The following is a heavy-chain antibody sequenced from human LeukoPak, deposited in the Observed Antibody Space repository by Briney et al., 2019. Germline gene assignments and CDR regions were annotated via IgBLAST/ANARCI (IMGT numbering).Heavy chain of an antibody. D-gene: IGHD4-17*01. Sequence: SETLSLTCTVSGGSIRSYYRSWIRQPPGKGLEWIGYIYYSGSTNYNPSLKSRVSISVDTSKNQFSLKLSSVTAADTAVYYCARTGSTVTMLYPFNHWGQGTLVTVSS. CDR3: ARTGSTVTMLYPFNH. CDR2: IYYSGST. CDR1: GGSIRSYY. V-gene: IGHV4-59*01. J-gene: IGHJ4*02.